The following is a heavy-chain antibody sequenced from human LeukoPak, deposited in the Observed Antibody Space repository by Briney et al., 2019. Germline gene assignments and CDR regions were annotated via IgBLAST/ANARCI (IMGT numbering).Heavy chain of an antibody. CDR2: INPNSGGT. CDR1: EYIFIDYY. D-gene: IGHD3-16*01. CDR3: ARDQVLRPHDY. V-gene: IGHV1-2*02. Sequence: ASVKVSCKASEYIFIDYYMHWVRQAPGQGLEWMGWINPNSGGTNYAQKFQGRVTMTRDTSISTAYMELSRLRSDDTAVYYCARDQVLRPHDYWGQGTLVTVSS. J-gene: IGHJ4*02.